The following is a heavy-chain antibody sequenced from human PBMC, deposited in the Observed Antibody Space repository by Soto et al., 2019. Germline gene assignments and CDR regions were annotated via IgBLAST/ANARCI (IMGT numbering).Heavy chain of an antibody. CDR3: TTDDPINRS. J-gene: IGHJ5*02. CDR2: IKSRTNGGTT. Sequence: WGSLRLSCAASGFAFINAWIIFGRQAPGKWLEWVVRIKSRTNGGTTDYAAPVKGRFTISRDDSKNTLYLQMNSLRTEDTAVYYCTTDDPINRSWGQGTLVTVSS. CDR1: GFAFINAW. V-gene: IGHV3-15*01.